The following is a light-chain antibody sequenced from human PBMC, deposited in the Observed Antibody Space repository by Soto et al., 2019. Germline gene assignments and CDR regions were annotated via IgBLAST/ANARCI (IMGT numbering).Light chain of an antibody. CDR1: QGIRSY. Sequence: VIWMTQSPSLLSASTGDRVTISCRMSQGIRSYLAWYQQKPGKAPELLIYAASTLQSGVPSRFSGSGSGTDFTLTISCLQSEDFATYYWQQYYSFPRTFGQGTKVEIK. J-gene: IGKJ1*01. CDR2: AAS. V-gene: IGKV1D-8*03. CDR3: QQYYSFPRT.